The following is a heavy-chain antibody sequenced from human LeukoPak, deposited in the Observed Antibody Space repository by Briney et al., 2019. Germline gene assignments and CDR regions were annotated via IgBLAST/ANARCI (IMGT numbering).Heavy chain of an antibody. CDR2: IKQDGSEK. D-gene: IGHD6-13*01. Sequence: GGSLRLSCAASGFTFSSYWMSWVRQAPGKGLEWVANIKQDGSEKYYVDSVKGRITISRDNAKNSLYLQMNSLRAEDTAVYYCARDSSSWLIYFDYWGQGTLVTVSS. J-gene: IGHJ4*02. CDR3: ARDSSSWLIYFDY. CDR1: GFTFSSYW. V-gene: IGHV3-7*01.